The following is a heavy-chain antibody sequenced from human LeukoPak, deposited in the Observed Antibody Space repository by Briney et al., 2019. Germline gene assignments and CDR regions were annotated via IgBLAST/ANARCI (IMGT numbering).Heavy chain of an antibody. J-gene: IGHJ6*02. CDR1: GYTFTSYD. CDR3: ARGRGYQLSKNNYYYGMDV. D-gene: IGHD2-2*01. Sequence: GASVKVSCNASGYTFTSYDINWVRQATGQGLEWMGWMNPNSGNTGYAQKFQGRVTMTRNTSISTAYMELSSLRSEDTAVYYCARGRGYQLSKNNYYYGMDVWGQGTTVTVSS. CDR2: MNPNSGNT. V-gene: IGHV1-8*02.